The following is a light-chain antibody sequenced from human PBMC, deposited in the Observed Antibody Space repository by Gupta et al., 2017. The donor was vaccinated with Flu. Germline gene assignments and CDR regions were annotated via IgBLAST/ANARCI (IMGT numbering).Light chain of an antibody. CDR2: GGA. Sequence: RATLSCRASQSISSYLSWFQQKPGRAPRLLINGGANRIAGIPARLCSSGSGTDFILTISSREAEDFAVDYCLRRCGRSPPFTFGGGTKVEI. CDR3: LRRCGRSPPFT. V-gene: IGKV3-11*01. CDR1: QSISSY. J-gene: IGKJ4*01.